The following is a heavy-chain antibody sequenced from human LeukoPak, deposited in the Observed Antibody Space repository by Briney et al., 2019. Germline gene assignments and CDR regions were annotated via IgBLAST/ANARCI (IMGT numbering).Heavy chain of an antibody. Sequence: ASVKVSCKASGYTFTSYGISWVRQAPGQGLEWMGWISAYNGNTNYAQKLQGRVTMTTDTSTSTAYMELRSLRSDDTAVYYCARDQNYYGSGSYTDYWGQGTLVTVPS. D-gene: IGHD3-10*01. J-gene: IGHJ4*02. V-gene: IGHV1-18*04. CDR1: GYTFTSYG. CDR2: ISAYNGNT. CDR3: ARDQNYYGSGSYTDY.